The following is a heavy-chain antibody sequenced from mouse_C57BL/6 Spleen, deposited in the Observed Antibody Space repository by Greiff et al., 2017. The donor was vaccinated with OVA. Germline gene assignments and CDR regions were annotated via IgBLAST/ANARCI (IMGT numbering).Heavy chain of an antibody. J-gene: IGHJ3*01. CDR2: ISSGGSYT. V-gene: IGHV5-6*01. D-gene: IGHD1-1*01. Sequence: EVQRVESGGDLVKPGGSLKLSCAASGFTFSSYGMSWVRQTPDKRLEWVATISSGGSYTYYPDSVKGRFTISRDNAKNTLYLQMSSLKSEDTAMYYCASPHYYGSSYEAWFAYWGQGTLVTVSA. CDR1: GFTFSSYG. CDR3: ASPHYYGSSYEAWFAY.